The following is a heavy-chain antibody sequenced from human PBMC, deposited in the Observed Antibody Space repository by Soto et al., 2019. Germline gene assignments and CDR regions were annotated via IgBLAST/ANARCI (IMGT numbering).Heavy chain of an antibody. V-gene: IGHV3-30-3*01. CDR3: ARDHTYYYDSSGYYY. CDR1: GFTFSTYA. Sequence: HPGGSLRLSCAASGFTFSTYALSWVRQAPGKGLEWVAVISYDGSNKYYADSVKGRFTISRDNSKNTLYLQMNSLRAEDTAVYYCARDHTYYYDSSGYYYWGQGTLVTVSS. J-gene: IGHJ4*02. D-gene: IGHD3-22*01. CDR2: ISYDGSNK.